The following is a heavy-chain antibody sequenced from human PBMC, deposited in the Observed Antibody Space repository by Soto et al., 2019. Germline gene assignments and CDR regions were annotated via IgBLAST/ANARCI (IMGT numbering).Heavy chain of an antibody. D-gene: IGHD3-10*01. J-gene: IGHJ4*02. CDR1: GFIFSGYG. CDR2: ISHDGSSK. Sequence: QVPLVESGGGVVQPGRSLRLACAASGFIFSGYGMHWVRQAPGKGLEWVAVISHDGSSKFYAGSVKGRFTISRDNSKNTLYLEMNSLRLEDTAVYYCAKERVVRGVTDYWGQGTLVTVSS. CDR3: AKERVVRGVTDY. V-gene: IGHV3-30*18.